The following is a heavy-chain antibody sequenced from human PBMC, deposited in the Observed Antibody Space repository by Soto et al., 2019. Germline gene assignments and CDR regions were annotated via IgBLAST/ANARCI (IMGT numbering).Heavy chain of an antibody. CDR1: GFTFSSYA. D-gene: IGHD7-27*01. CDR3: AKDTGVGWEDYYYYMDV. Sequence: GGSLRLSCAASGFTFSSYAMSWVRQAPGKGLEWVSAISGSGGSTYYADSVKGRFTISRDNSKNTLYLQMNSLRAEDTAVYYCAKDTGVGWEDYYYYMDVWGKGTTVTVSS. CDR2: ISGSGGST. J-gene: IGHJ6*03. V-gene: IGHV3-23*01.